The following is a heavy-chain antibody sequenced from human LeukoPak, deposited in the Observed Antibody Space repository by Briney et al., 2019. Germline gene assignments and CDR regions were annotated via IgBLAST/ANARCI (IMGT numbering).Heavy chain of an antibody. J-gene: IGHJ4*02. V-gene: IGHV3-74*01. CDR2: ISTDGSGA. D-gene: IGHD1-26*01. CDR3: ARDGGSYSMLDY. Sequence: GGSLRLPCAASGFMFSNYWMHWVRQAPGKGLVWVSRISTDGSGANYADSVKGRFTISRDNANHTLFLQMNSLRAEDTAVYYCARDGGSYSMLDYWGQGVLVTVSS. CDR1: GFMFSNYW.